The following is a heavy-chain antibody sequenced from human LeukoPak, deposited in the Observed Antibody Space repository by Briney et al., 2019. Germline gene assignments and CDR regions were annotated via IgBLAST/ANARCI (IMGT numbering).Heavy chain of an antibody. D-gene: IGHD2-2*01. CDR1: GFSFSSYA. CDR2: ISGDGITT. J-gene: IGHJ3*02. Sequence: GGSLRLSCAVSGFSFSSYAMNWVRQAPGKGLEWVSVISGDGITTYYADSVKGRFAISRDNSRNTLYLQMNNLRAEDTALYYCAKRVGTLRTFDIWGQGTMVTVSS. V-gene: IGHV3-23*01. CDR3: AKRVGTLRTFDI.